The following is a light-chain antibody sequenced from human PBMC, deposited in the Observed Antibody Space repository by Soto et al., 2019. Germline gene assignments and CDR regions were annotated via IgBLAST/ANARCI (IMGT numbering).Light chain of an antibody. J-gene: IGKJ1*01. CDR3: QQYNRYLT. Sequence: DIQMTQSPSTLSASVGDRVTITCRPSQSISSWLTWYQQKPGKAPKLLIYDASSLESGVPSRFSGSGSGTEFTLTISSLQPEDFAIYYCQQYNRYLTFGQGTKV. V-gene: IGKV1-5*01. CDR2: DAS. CDR1: QSISSW.